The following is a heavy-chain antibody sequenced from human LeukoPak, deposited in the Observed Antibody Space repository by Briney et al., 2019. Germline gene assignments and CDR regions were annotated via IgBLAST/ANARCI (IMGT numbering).Heavy chain of an antibody. J-gene: IGHJ4*02. D-gene: IGHD3-22*01. CDR1: GFTFSSYW. CDR2: IKQDGSEK. V-gene: IGHV3-7*01. Sequence: GGSLRLSCAASGFTFSSYWMTWVRQAPGKGLEWVANIKQDGSEKYYVDSVRGRFTISRDNAKNSLYLQMNSLRAEDTAVYYCARGGYDSSGYRIEDYWGQGTLVTVSS. CDR3: ARGGYDSSGYRIEDY.